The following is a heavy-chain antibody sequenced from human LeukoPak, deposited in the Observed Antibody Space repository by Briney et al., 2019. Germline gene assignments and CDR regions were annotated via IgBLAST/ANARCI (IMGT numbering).Heavy chain of an antibody. CDR3: ARVGYTSTFY. CDR1: GFTFSNAW. V-gene: IGHV3-7*01. D-gene: IGHD6-13*01. CDR2: IRQDGNEI. Sequence: GGSLRLSCAASGFTFSNAWMSWVRQAPGKGLEWVANIRQDGNEIYYLDSVKGRFTISRDNAKNSLYLQMNSLRAEDTAIYYCARVGYTSTFYWGQGTLVTVSS. J-gene: IGHJ4*02.